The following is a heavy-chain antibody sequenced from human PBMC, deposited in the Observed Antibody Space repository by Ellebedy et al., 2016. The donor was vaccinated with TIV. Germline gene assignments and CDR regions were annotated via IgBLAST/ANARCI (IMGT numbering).Heavy chain of an antibody. Sequence: SVKVSCXASGGTFSSYAISWVRQAPGQGLEWMGGIIPIFGTANYAQKFQGRVTITADESTSTAYMELSSLRSEDTAVYYCARTSSGDYGSFDYWGQGTLVTVSS. V-gene: IGHV1-69*13. CDR1: GGTFSSYA. CDR3: ARTSSGDYGSFDY. J-gene: IGHJ4*02. CDR2: IIPIFGTA. D-gene: IGHD4-17*01.